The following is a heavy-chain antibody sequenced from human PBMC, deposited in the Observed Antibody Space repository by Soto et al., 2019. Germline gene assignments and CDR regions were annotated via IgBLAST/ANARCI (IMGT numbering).Heavy chain of an antibody. CDR2: IYYSGST. V-gene: IGHV4-30-4*02. Sequence: SETLSLTCTVSGGSISSGDYYWSWIRQPPGKGLEWIGYIYYSGSTYYKQSLKSRVTKSVDTSKNQISLKLSSVTAVDTAVYYCARAERWLQFDFDYWGQGTLVTVSS. D-gene: IGHD5-12*01. CDR1: GGSISSGDYY. J-gene: IGHJ4*02. CDR3: ARAERWLQFDFDY.